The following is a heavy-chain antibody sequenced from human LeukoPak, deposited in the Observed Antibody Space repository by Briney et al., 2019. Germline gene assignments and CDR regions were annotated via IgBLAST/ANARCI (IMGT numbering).Heavy chain of an antibody. CDR2: IIPIFGTA. J-gene: IGHJ2*01. V-gene: IGHV1-69*13. CDR1: GYTFTSYG. CDR3: AGPFYDSSGYYDPWYFDL. D-gene: IGHD3-22*01. Sequence: GASVKVSCKASGYTFTSYGISWVRQAPGQGLEWMGGIIPIFGTANYAQKFQGRVTITADESTSTAYMELSSLRSEDTAVYYCAGPFYDSSGYYDPWYFDLWGRGTLVTVSS.